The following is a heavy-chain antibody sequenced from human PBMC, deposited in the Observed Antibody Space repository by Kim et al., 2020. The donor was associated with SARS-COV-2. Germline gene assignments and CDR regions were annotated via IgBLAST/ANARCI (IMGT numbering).Heavy chain of an antibody. Sequence: SVKVSCKASGGTFSSYAISWVRQAPGQGLEWMGGIIPIFGTANYAQKFQGRVTITADESTSTAYMELSSLRSEDTAVYYCASFSFRRTLTGYYPKGYYFDYWGQGTLVTVSS. J-gene: IGHJ4*02. CDR3: ASFSFRRTLTGYYPKGYYFDY. CDR1: GGTFSSYA. CDR2: IIPIFGTA. D-gene: IGHD3-9*01. V-gene: IGHV1-69*13.